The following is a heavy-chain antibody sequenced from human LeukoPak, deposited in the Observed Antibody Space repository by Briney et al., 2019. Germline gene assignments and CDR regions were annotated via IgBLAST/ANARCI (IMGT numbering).Heavy chain of an antibody. D-gene: IGHD3-22*01. CDR3: AIDGGYRPNWFDP. Sequence: SVKVSCKASGGTFSSYAISWVRQAPGQGLEWMGRIIPIFGTANYAQKFQGRVTITTDESTSTAYMELSSLRSEDTAVYYCAIDGGYRPNWFDPWGQGTLVTVSS. CDR2: IIPIFGTA. V-gene: IGHV1-69*05. J-gene: IGHJ5*02. CDR1: GGTFSSYA.